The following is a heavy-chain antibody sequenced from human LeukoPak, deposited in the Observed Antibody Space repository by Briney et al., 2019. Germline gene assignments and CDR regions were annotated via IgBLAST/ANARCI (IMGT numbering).Heavy chain of an antibody. V-gene: IGHV1-69*04. Sequence: SVKVSCKASGGTFSSYTISWVRQAPGQGLXXXGRIIPILGIANYAQKFQGRVTITADKSTSTAYMELSSLRSEDTAVYYCAREKTVAHFDYWGQGTLVTVSS. J-gene: IGHJ4*02. CDR2: IIPILGIA. CDR3: AREKTVAHFDY. D-gene: IGHD4-23*01. CDR1: GGTFSSYT.